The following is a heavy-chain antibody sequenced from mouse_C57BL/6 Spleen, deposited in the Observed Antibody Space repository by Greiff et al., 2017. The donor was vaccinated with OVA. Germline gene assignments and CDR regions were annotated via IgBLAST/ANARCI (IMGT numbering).Heavy chain of an antibody. CDR1: GFTFSSYG. CDR2: ISSGGSYT. V-gene: IGHV5-6*01. D-gene: IGHD2-3*01. Sequence: EVKLMESGGDLVKPGGSLKLSCAASGFTFSSYGMSWVRPTPDKRLEWVATISSGGSYTYYPDSVKGRFTISRDNAKNTLYLQMSSLKSEDTAMYYCARQDDGYGNYAMDYWGQGTSVTVSS. J-gene: IGHJ4*01. CDR3: ARQDDGYGNYAMDY.